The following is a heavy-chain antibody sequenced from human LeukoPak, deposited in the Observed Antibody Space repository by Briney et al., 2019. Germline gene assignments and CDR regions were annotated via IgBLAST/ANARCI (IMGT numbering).Heavy chain of an antibody. CDR3: ANGLLVRGAAPLDY. V-gene: IGHV3-23*01. CDR1: GFTFSSYA. Sequence: QPGGSLRLSCAASGFTFSSYATSWVRQAPGKGLEWVSAISGSGGSTYYADSVKGRFTISRDNSKNTLYLQMNSLRAEDTAVYYCANGLLVRGAAPLDYWGQGTLVTVSS. CDR2: ISGSGGST. J-gene: IGHJ4*02. D-gene: IGHD3-10*01.